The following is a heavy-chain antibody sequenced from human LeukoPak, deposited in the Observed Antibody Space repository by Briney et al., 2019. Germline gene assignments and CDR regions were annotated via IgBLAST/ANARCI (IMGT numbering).Heavy chain of an antibody. D-gene: IGHD3-16*01. J-gene: IGHJ6*02. Sequence: SETPSLTCAVYGGSFSGYYWSWIRQPPGKGLEWIGEINHSGSTNYNPSLKSRVTISVDTSKNQFSLKLSSVTAADTAVYYCARVSWGVYGMDVWGQGTTVTVSS. CDR3: ARVSWGVYGMDV. CDR1: GGSFSGYY. V-gene: IGHV4-34*01. CDR2: INHSGST.